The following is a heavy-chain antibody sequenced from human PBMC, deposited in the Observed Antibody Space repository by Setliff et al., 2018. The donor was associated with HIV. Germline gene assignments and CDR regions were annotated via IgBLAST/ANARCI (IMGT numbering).Heavy chain of an antibody. V-gene: IGHV4-34*01. CDR2: IYYSGDT. J-gene: IGHJ3*02. Sequence: PSETLSLTCAVYGGSFSGYHWGWIRQPPGKGLEWIGNIYYSGDTFYNASLRSRLTLSVDTSKNQFSLKLNSVTASDTAMYYCTRHRGPPWDAFDIWGQGTMVTVSS. CDR3: TRHRGPPWDAFDI. CDR1: GGSFSGYH.